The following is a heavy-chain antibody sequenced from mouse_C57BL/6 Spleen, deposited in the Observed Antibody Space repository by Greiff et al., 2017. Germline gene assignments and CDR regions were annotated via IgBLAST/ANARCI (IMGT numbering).Heavy chain of an antibody. CDR3: ARGYRLWYPPGAMDY. D-gene: IGHD2-1*01. CDR1: GYSITSGYY. V-gene: IGHV3-6*01. J-gene: IGHJ4*01. CDR2: ISYDGSN. Sequence: EVKLQESGPGLVKPSQSLSLTCSVTGYSITSGYYWNWIRQFPGNKLEWMGDISYDGSNNYNPTFKNRISITRDTSKNQFFLKLNAVTTEDTATYYCARGYRLWYPPGAMDYWGQGTSVTVSS.